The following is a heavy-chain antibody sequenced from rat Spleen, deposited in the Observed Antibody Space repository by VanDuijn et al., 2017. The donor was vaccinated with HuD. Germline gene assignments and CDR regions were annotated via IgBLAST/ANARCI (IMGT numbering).Heavy chain of an antibody. V-gene: IGHV5S13*01. CDR1: GFTFSNYD. CDR3: ARGYVMDA. Sequence: EVQLVESGGGLVQPGRSLKLSCAASGFTFSNYDKAWVRQAPTKGLEWIASISTGGGNTYYRDSVKGRFTISRDNAKNTQYLEMDSLRSEDTATYYCARGYVMDAWGQGASVTVSS. CDR2: ISTGGGNT. J-gene: IGHJ4*01.